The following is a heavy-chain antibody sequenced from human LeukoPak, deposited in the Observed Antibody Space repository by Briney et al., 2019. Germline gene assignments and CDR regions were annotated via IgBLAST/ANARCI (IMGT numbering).Heavy chain of an antibody. V-gene: IGHV1-18*01. CDR3: ARPREQKTTKGAFDI. D-gene: IGHD1/OR15-1a*01. CDR1: GYTFTSYG. J-gene: IGHJ3*02. CDR2: ISAYNGNT. Sequence: ASVKVSCKASGYTFTSYGISWVRQAPGQGLEWMGWISAYNGNTNYAQKLQGRVTMTTDTSTSTAYMELRSLRSEDTAVYYCARPREQKTTKGAFDIWGQGTMVTVSS.